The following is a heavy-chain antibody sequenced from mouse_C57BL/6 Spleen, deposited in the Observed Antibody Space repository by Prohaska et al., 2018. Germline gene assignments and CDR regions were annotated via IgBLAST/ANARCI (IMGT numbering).Heavy chain of an antibody. CDR3: ARGGTTVVATDWYFDV. CDR1: GYTFTDYY. CDR2: LNPNNGGT. V-gene: IGHV1-26*01. J-gene: IGHJ1*03. Sequence: EVQLQQSGPELVKPGASVKISCKASGYTFTDYYMNWVKQSHGKSLEWIGDLNPNNGGTSYNQKFKGKPTLTVDKSSSTAYMERRSLTSEDSAVYYCARGGTTVVATDWYFDVWGTGTTVTVSS. D-gene: IGHD1-1*01.